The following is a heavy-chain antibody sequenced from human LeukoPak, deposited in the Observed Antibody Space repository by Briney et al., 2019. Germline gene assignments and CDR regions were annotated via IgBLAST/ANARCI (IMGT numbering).Heavy chain of an antibody. V-gene: IGHV4-34*01. CDR3: ARPREEGTTGTTGWFDP. CDR1: GGSFSGYY. CDR2: INHSGST. J-gene: IGHJ5*02. D-gene: IGHD1-1*01. Sequence: SETLSLTCAVYGGSFSGYYWSWIRQPPGKGLEWIGEINHSGSTNYNPSLKSRVTISVDTSKNQFSLKLSSVTAADTAVYYCARPREEGTTGTTGWFDPWGQGTLVTVSS.